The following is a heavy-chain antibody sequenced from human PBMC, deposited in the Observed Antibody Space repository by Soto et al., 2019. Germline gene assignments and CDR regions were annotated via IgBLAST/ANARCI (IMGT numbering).Heavy chain of an antibody. V-gene: IGHV3-23*01. J-gene: IGHJ4*02. CDR2: ISGSGGRT. CDR3: AKANSFSCSGTTCYAFYFDY. D-gene: IGHD2-2*01. Sequence: EVQLLESGGGFVPPGGSLRLSCAVSGFTSSSYAMSWVRQAPGKGLEWISYISGSGGRTYYADSVKGRFTISRDNSKNTVYLQMNSLRVEDTAVYYCAKANSFSCSGTTCYAFYFDYWGQGTLVTVSS. CDR1: GFTSSSYA.